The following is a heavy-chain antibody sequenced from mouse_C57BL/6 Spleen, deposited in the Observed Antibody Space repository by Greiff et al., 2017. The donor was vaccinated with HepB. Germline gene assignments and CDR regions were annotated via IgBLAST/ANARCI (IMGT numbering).Heavy chain of an antibody. CDR1: GYTFTSYW. J-gene: IGHJ1*03. V-gene: IGHV1-64*01. Sequence: VQLQQPGAELVKPGVSVKLSCKASGYTFTSYWMHWVKQRPGQGLEWIGMIHPNSGSTNYNEKFKSKATLTVDKSSSTAYMQLSSLTSEDSAVYYCARWGSRYFDVWGTGTTVTVSS. CDR2: IHPNSGST. CDR3: ARWGSRYFDV.